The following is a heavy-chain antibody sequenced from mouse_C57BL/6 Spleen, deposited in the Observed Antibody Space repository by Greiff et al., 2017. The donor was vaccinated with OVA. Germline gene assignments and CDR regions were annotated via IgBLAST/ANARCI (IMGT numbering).Heavy chain of an antibody. CDR1: GYTFTSYW. J-gene: IGHJ4*01. Sequence: QVQLQQPGAELVKPGASVKLSCKASGYTFTSYWMHWVKQRPGQGLEWIGMIHPNSGSTNYNEKFKSKDTLTVDKSSSTAYMQLSSLTSEDSAVYYCAREGWRRSMDYWGEVTSVTVSS. CDR2: IHPNSGST. V-gene: IGHV1-64*01. CDR3: AREGWRRSMDY. D-gene: IGHD1-1*02.